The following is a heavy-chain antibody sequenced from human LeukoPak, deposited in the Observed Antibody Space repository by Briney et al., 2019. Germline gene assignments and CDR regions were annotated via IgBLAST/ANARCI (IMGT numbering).Heavy chain of an antibody. CDR1: GFTFSSYA. D-gene: IGHD3-10*01. CDR2: ISSSGSTI. J-gene: IGHJ6*02. CDR3: ARARYYGSGSYYNTNTYYYGMDV. V-gene: IGHV3-11*01. Sequence: GGSLRLSCAASGFTFSSYAMSWIRQAPGKGLEWVSYISSSGSTIYYADSVKGRFTISRDNAKNSLYLQMNSLRAEDTAVYYCARARYYGSGSYYNTNTYYYGMDVWGQGTTVTVSS.